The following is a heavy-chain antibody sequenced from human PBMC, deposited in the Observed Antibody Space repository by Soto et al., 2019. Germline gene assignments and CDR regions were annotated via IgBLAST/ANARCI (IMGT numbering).Heavy chain of an antibody. CDR1: GASISSYY. J-gene: IGHJ4*02. V-gene: IGHV4-59*01. Sequence: SETLSLTCSVSGASISSYYWSWFRQAPGKGLEYIGYIHNGERTNYNPSLESRVTISADTSKNQFSLRLSSVTAADTAMYYCSYGDSPGPIDHWGQGTLVTVS. CDR3: SYGDSPGPIDH. CDR2: IHNGERT. D-gene: IGHD4-17*01.